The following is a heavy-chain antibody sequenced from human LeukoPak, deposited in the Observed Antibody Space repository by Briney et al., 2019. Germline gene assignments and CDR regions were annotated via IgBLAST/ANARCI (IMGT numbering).Heavy chain of an antibody. D-gene: IGHD3-16*01. Sequence: GASVRVSCQASANTFTSYGVNWVRQAPGQRPEWMGWFSPYNGDTKHAPKLKGRVTLTVDTLTSTAYMELRTLISDDTATYYCAIGQGVITWGGADVYDVWGQGTTVIVSS. CDR1: ANTFTSYG. V-gene: IGHV1-18*01. J-gene: IGHJ3*01. CDR2: FSPYNGDT. CDR3: AIGQGVITWGGADVYDV.